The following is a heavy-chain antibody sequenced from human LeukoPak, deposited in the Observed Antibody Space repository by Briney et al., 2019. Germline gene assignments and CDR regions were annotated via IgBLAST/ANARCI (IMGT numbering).Heavy chain of an antibody. CDR2: ISSSSRYI. D-gene: IGHD2-15*01. CDR1: VFTFISSS. Sequence: GGCLRPSRAACVFTFISSSVKSVRQAPGKGLEWVSSISSSSRYIYYADPVKGRFTISRDNAKNSLYLQMNSLREEDTCVYYCARINKIHGIVSPPDHWGQGTLVTVSS. V-gene: IGHV3-21*01. J-gene: IGHJ5*02. CDR3: ARINKIHGIVSPPDH.